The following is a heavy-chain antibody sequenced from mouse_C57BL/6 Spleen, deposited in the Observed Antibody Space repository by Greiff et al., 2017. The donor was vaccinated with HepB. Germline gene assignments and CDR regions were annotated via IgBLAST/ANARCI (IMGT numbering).Heavy chain of an antibody. D-gene: IGHD4-1*01. CDR1: GFTFSDYG. Sequence: EVQRVESGGGLVKPGGSLKLSCAASGFTFSDYGMHWVRQAPEKGLEWVAYISSGSSTIYYADTVKGRFTISRDNAKNTMFLQMTSLRSEDTAMYYCARTGKEAWFAYWGQGTLVTVSA. J-gene: IGHJ3*01. CDR2: ISSGSSTI. V-gene: IGHV5-17*01. CDR3: ARTGKEAWFAY.